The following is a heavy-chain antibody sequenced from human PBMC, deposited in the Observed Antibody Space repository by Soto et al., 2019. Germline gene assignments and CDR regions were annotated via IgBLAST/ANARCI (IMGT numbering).Heavy chain of an antibody. Sequence: EVQLLESGGGLVQPGGSLRLSCAASGFSFSGSAMCWDRQGPGKGLEFVSSITRSGSEAFYADSVKGRFTMSRDNSKNMLFLQMNSLRAEHTAVYYCAMEGYDSGCYWESWVQGALVTVS. J-gene: IGHJ1*01. CDR1: GFSFSGSA. D-gene: IGHD6-19*01. CDR2: ITRSGSEA. CDR3: AMEGYDSGCYWES. V-gene: IGHV3-23*01.